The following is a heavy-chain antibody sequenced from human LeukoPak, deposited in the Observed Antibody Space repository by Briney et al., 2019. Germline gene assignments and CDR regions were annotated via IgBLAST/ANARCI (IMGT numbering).Heavy chain of an antibody. D-gene: IGHD3-10*01. CDR1: GGSISSYY. Sequence: SETLSLTCTVSGGSISSYYWSWIRQPPGKGLEWIGYIYYSGSTNYNPSLKSRVTISVDTSKNQFSLKLSSVTAADTAVYYCAGRRYYYGSGLDWFDPWGQGTLVTVSS. V-gene: IGHV4-59*08. J-gene: IGHJ5*02. CDR3: AGRRYYYGSGLDWFDP. CDR2: IYYSGST.